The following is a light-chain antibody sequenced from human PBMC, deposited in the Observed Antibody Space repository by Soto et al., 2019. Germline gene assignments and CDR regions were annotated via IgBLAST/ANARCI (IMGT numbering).Light chain of an antibody. CDR2: EVS. CDR3: SSYAGSNNFV. Sequence: PAASGSPGQSVTISCTGTSSDVGDYNYVSWYQQHPGKAPKLMTYEVSKRPSGVPDRFSGSKSGNTASLTVSGLQAEDEADYYCSSYAGSNNFVFGTGTKVTVL. J-gene: IGLJ1*01. CDR1: SSDVGDYNY. V-gene: IGLV2-8*01.